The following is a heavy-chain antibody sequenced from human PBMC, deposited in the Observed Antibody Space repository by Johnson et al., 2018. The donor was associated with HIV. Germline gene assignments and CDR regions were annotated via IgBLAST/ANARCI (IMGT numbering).Heavy chain of an antibody. J-gene: IGHJ3*02. CDR1: GFTFDAYA. V-gene: IGHV3-9*01. D-gene: IGHD4-23*01. CDR2: MNWRSGSI. CDR3: ARGRYGRMTTVAAAAFDI. Sequence: GVVRPGGSLRLSSAASGFTFDAYAMHWVRQVPGEGLERVSGMNWRSGSIGDADSVQCRFTIFRENVKNSLYLQMTSMRAEGTAWYYCARGRYGRMTTVAAAAFDIWGQGTMVTVSS.